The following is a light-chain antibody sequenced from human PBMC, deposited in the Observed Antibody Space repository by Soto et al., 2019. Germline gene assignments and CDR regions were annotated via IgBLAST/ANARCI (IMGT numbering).Light chain of an antibody. Sequence: DIQMTQSPSTLSASIGDRVTISCRASQSLSGWLAWYQQKPGKAPSLLIYKTSNLESGVPSRFSGSGSGTEFTLTISSLQPDDFATYYRQQYISYPYTFGQGTNLNIK. CDR3: QQYISYPYT. V-gene: IGKV1-5*03. CDR2: KTS. J-gene: IGKJ2*01. CDR1: QSLSGW.